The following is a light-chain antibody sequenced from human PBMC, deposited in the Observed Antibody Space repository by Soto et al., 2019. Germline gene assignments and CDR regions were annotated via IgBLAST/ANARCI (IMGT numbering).Light chain of an antibody. CDR1: QSLSSSY. Sequence: EIVLTQSPGTLSLSPGERATLSCRASQSLSSSYLAWYQQKPGQAPRLLIYGASSRATGIPDRFSGSGSGTDFSLTISRLEPEDFAVYYCQQYVSSPPYTFGQGTKLEIK. CDR3: QQYVSSPPYT. V-gene: IGKV3-20*01. J-gene: IGKJ2*01. CDR2: GAS.